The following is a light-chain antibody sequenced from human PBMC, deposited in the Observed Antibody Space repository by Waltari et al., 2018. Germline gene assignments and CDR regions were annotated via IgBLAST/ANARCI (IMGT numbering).Light chain of an antibody. Sequence: EIVLTQSPGTLSLSPGDRGTLSCRTSQSVGRSLAWYQQKRGQGPRLLIYGASSRATGIPDSFRGSGSGTDFSLTISRLEPEYFAVYYCQHYVTLPVTFGQGTKVEIK. J-gene: IGKJ1*01. CDR1: QSVGRS. CDR3: QHYVTLPVT. V-gene: IGKV3-20*01. CDR2: GAS.